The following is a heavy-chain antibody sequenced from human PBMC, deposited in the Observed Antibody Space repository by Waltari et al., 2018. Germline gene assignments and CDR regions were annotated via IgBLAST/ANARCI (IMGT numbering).Heavy chain of an antibody. J-gene: IGHJ6*02. CDR3: VRDWAPLDYFTSNGYFYGMDV. D-gene: IGHD3-22*01. Sequence: QVQLVQSGAEVKKPGASVKVSCKTSGYTFTRYGINWVRQAPGQGLEWMGWINGYEGHKKEAQKHQGRVAMTTDTSTSTAYMELGSLRSDDAAVYYCVRDWAPLDYFTSNGYFYGMDVWGQGTTVTVSS. CDR2: INGYEGHK. V-gene: IGHV1-18*04. CDR1: GYTFTRYG.